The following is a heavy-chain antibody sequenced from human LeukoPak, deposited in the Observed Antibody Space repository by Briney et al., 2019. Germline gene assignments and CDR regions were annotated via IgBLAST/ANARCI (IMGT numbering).Heavy chain of an antibody. CDR1: GGSISSYY. D-gene: IGHD3-10*01. Sequence: SETLSLTCTVSGGSISSYYWSWIRQPPGKGLEWIGYIYYSGSTNYNPSLKSRVTISVDTSKNQFSLKLSSVTAADTAVYYCARELPTLPYGSGSYDYWGQGTLVTVSS. CDR3: ARELPTLPYGSGSYDY. CDR2: IYYSGST. J-gene: IGHJ4*02. V-gene: IGHV4-59*01.